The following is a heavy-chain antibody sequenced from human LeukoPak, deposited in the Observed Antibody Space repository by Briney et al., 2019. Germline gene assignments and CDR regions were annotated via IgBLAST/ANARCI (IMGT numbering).Heavy chain of an antibody. CDR1: GGSFSGYY. CDR3: ARDVSDYGDAYYYGMDV. CDR2: INHSGST. Sequence: PSETLSLTCAVYGGSFSGYYWSWIRQPPGKGLEWIGEINHSGSTNYNPSLKSRVTISVDTSKNQFSLKLSSVTAADTAVYYCARDVSDYGDAYYYGMDVWGQGTTVTVSS. D-gene: IGHD4-17*01. V-gene: IGHV4-34*01. J-gene: IGHJ6*02.